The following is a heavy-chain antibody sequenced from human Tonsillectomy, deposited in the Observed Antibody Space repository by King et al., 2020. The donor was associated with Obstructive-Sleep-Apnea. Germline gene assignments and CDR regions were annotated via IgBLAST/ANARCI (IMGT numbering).Heavy chain of an antibody. V-gene: IGHV3-9*01. CDR3: AKDREYYGSGSYPHFDY. CDR1: GFTFDDYA. D-gene: IGHD3-10*01. CDR2: ISWNSGSI. J-gene: IGHJ4*02. Sequence: VQLVESGGGLVQPGRSLRLSCAASGFTFDDYAMHWVRQAPGKGLEWVSGISWNSGSIGCADSVKGRFTISRDNAKNSLYLQMNSLRAEDTALYYCAKDREYYGSGSYPHFDYWGQGTLVTVSS.